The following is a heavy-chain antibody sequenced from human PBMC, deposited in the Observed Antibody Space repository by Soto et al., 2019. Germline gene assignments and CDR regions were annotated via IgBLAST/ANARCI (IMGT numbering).Heavy chain of an antibody. Sequence: QMQLVQSGPEVKKPGTSVKVSCKASGFTFTSSAVQWVRQARGQRLEWIGWIVVGSGNTNYAQKFQERVTITRDMSTSTAYMELSSLRAEDTAVYYCAADRGSGDHYYYYGMDVWGQGTTVTVSS. D-gene: IGHD3-10*01. CDR2: IVVGSGNT. CDR3: AADRGSGDHYYYYGMDV. J-gene: IGHJ6*02. V-gene: IGHV1-58*01. CDR1: GFTFTSSA.